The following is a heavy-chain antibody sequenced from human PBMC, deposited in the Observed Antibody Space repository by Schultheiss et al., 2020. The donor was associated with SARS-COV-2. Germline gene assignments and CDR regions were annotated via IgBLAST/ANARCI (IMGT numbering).Heavy chain of an antibody. CDR2: ISSSSSYI. CDR1: GFTFSTYG. CDR3: ARFGNTGTYSNWFDP. D-gene: IGHD1-1*01. Sequence: GGSLRLSCAASGFTFSTYGMHWVRQAPGKGLEWVSSISSSSSYIYYADSVKGRFTISRDNAMNSLYLQMDSLRAEDTAVYYCARFGNTGTYSNWFDPWGQGTLVTVSS. J-gene: IGHJ5*02. V-gene: IGHV3-21*01.